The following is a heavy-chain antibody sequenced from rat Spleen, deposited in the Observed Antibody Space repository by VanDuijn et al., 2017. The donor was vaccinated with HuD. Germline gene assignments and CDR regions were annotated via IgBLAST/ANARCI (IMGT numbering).Heavy chain of an antibody. J-gene: IGHJ3*01. V-gene: IGHV5-31*01. CDR2: ITNTGGST. CDR3: ARGDYDGSYYYGWFSY. D-gene: IGHD1-12*02. CDR1: GFTFNNYW. Sequence: EVQLVESGGGLVQPGRSLKLSCVASGFTFNNYWMSWIRQAPGKGLEWVASITNTGGSTYYPDSVKGRFTISRDNAKSTLYLQMDSLRSEDTATYYCARGDYDGSYYYGWFSYWGQGTLVTVSS.